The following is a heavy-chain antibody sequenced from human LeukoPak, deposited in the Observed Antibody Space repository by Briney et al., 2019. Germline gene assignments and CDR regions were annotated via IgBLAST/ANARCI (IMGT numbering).Heavy chain of an antibody. CDR3: ARDPMATTEPRD. V-gene: IGHV3-30-3*01. J-gene: IGHJ4*02. CDR2: ISYDGSNK. CDR1: GFTFSSYA. D-gene: IGHD1-14*01. Sequence: QSGGSLRLSCAASGFTFSSYAMHWVRQAPGKGLEWVAVISYDGSNKYYADSVKGRFTISRDNSKNTLYLQMNSLRAEDTAVYYCARDPMATTEPRDWGQGTLVTVSS.